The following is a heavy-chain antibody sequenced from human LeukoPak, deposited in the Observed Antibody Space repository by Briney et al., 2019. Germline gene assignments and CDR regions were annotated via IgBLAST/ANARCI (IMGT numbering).Heavy chain of an antibody. D-gene: IGHD5-24*01. CDR3: AKRGMTTIKEGFDY. CDR1: GFTFSGYG. J-gene: IGHJ4*02. CDR2: VWFDGSNE. V-gene: IGHV3-33*06. Sequence: PGRSLRLSCAASGFTFSGYGMHWVRQAPGKGLEWVAVVWFDGSNEYYADSVRGRFTISRDSSKNTLSLQMNSLRAEDTAVYYCAKRGMTTIKEGFDYWGQGTLVTVSS.